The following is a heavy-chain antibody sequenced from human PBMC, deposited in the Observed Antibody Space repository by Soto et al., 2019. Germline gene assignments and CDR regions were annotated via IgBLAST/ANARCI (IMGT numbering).Heavy chain of an antibody. J-gene: IGHJ1*01. Sequence: SETLSLTCTVSGGSISSYYWSWIRQPPGKGLEWIGYIYYSGSTNYNPSLKSRVTISVDTSKNQFSLKLSSVTAADTAVYYCARAAAGTFQHWGQGTLVTVSS. CDR2: IYYSGST. CDR3: ARAAAGTFQH. V-gene: IGHV4-59*01. CDR1: GGSISSYY. D-gene: IGHD6-13*01.